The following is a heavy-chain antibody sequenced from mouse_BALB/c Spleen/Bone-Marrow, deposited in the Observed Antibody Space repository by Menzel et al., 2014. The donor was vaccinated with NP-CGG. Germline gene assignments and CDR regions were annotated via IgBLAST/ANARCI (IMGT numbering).Heavy chain of an antibody. V-gene: IGHV14-3*02. D-gene: IGHD2-4*01. J-gene: IGHJ2*01. CDR3: ARLITTDY. Sequence: EVKVVESGAELVKPGASVKLSCTASGFNIKDTYMHWVKQRPEQGLEWIGRIDPANGNTKYDPKFQGKATITADTSSNTAYLQLSSLTSEDTAVYYCARLITTDYWGQGTTLTVSS. CDR2: IDPANGNT. CDR1: GFNIKDTY.